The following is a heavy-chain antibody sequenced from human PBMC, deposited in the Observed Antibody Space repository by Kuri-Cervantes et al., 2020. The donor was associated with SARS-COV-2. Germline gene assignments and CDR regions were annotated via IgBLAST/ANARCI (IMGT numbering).Heavy chain of an antibody. J-gene: IGHJ4*02. CDR2: IYYNGNT. CDR3: ARHLQLVYTYYFNS. D-gene: IGHD2-8*01. CDR1: GGSISSSNSY. Sequence: SETLSLTCTVSGGSISSSNSYWGWIRQPPGKGLEWIGIIYYNGNTYYNPSLKSRVTISVDTSKNQFSLKLNSVTAADSAVYYCARHLQLVYTYYFNSWGRGLLVTVSS. V-gene: IGHV4-39*01.